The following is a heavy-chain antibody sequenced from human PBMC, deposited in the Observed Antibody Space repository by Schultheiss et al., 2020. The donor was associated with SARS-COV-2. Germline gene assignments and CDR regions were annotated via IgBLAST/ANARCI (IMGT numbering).Heavy chain of an antibody. Sequence: GSLRLSCAASGFTFSSYVMTWVRQAPGKGLEWVSYISSSGSTIYYADSVKGRFTISRDNAKNSLYLQMNSLRAEDTAVYYCARAGAGGYYYYYYMDVWGKGTTVTVSS. CDR2: ISSSGSTI. V-gene: IGHV3-48*04. CDR1: GFTFSSYV. CDR3: ARAGAGGYYYYYYMDV. D-gene: IGHD2-8*02. J-gene: IGHJ6*03.